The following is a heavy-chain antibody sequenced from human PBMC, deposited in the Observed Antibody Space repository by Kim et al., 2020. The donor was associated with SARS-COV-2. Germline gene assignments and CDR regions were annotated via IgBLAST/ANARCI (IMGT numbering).Heavy chain of an antibody. CDR3: ANPSTQRHYYFDY. CDR2: ISGSGGST. J-gene: IGHJ4*02. D-gene: IGHD1-1*01. Sequence: GGSLRLSCAASGFTFSSYAMSWVRQAPGKGLEWVSAISGSGGSTYYADSVKGRFTISRDNSKNTLYLQMNSLRAEDTAVYYCANPSTQRHYYFDYWGQGTLVTVSS. V-gene: IGHV3-23*01. CDR1: GFTFSSYA.